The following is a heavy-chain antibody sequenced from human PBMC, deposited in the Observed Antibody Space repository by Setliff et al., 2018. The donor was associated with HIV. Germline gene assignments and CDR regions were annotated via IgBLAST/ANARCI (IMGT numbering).Heavy chain of an antibody. J-gene: IGHJ4*02. Sequence: SETLSLTCTVSGGSISTSNYYWGWVRQPPGKGLEWVGNVDYTGSTYYNPSLKRRVTISVDTSKNQFSLRLNSVTAADTAVYYCARQGNIVVVTSFDYWGQGTLVTVSS. V-gene: IGHV4-39*07. CDR2: VDYTGST. CDR3: ARQGNIVVVTSFDY. CDR1: GGSISTSNYY. D-gene: IGHD2-21*02.